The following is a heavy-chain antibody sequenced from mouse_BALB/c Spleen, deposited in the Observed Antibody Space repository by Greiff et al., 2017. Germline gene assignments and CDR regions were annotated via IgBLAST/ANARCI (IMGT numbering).Heavy chain of an antibody. CDR1: GYTFTDYN. CDR3: ARGDRYDVAWFAY. CDR2: INPNNGGT. Sequence: VQLQQSGPELVKPGASVKIPCKASGYTFTDYNMDWVKQSHGKSLEWIGDINPNNGGTIYNQKFKGKATLTVDKSSSTAYMELRSLTSEDTAVYYCARGDRYDVAWFAYWGQGTLVTVSA. J-gene: IGHJ3*01. V-gene: IGHV1-18*01. D-gene: IGHD2-14*01.